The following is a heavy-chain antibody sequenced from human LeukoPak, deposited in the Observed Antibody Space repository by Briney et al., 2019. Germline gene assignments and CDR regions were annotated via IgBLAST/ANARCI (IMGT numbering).Heavy chain of an antibody. Sequence: GGSLRLSCAASGFSFSSDWMCCGRQAPGEGLEWVAKIKQDGSEKYYVDSVKGRFTISRDNAKNSLYLQMNSLRAEDTAVYYCARDRLLGVDTAMVINGHFDYWGQGTLVTVSS. CDR1: GFSFSSDW. CDR2: IKQDGSEK. V-gene: IGHV3-7*03. CDR3: ARDRLLGVDTAMVINGHFDY. D-gene: IGHD5-18*01. J-gene: IGHJ4*02.